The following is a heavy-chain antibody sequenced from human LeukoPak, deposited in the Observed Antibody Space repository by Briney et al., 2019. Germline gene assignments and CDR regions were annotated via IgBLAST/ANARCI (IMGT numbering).Heavy chain of an antibody. CDR3: ASRSRTGTFDY. CDR1: GGSISSGGYY. CDR2: IYYSGSP. Sequence: SETLSLTCTVSGGSISSGGYYWSWIRQPPGKGLEWIGYIYYSGSPNYNPSLKSRVTISVDTSKNQFSLKLSSVTAADTAVYYCASRSRTGTFDYWGQGTLVTVSS. D-gene: IGHD2-2*01. V-gene: IGHV4-61*08. J-gene: IGHJ4*02.